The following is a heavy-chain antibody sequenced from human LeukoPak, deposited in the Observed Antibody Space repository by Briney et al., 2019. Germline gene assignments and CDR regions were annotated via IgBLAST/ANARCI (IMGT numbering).Heavy chain of an antibody. CDR1: GFVFRSYA. CDR2: ISSSGGST. V-gene: IGHV3-23*01. Sequence: PGGSLRLSCAASGFVFRSYAMSWVCQAPGKGLEWVSGISSSGGSTYHADSVRGRFTISRDNSKNTQYLQMNSLRVEDTAVYYCVKVGSGYYDHLDFWGQGILVTVSS. J-gene: IGHJ1*01. CDR3: VKVGSGYYDHLDF. D-gene: IGHD3-22*01.